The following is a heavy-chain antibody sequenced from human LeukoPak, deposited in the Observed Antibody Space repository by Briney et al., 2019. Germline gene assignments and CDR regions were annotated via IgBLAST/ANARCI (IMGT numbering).Heavy chain of an antibody. CDR2: IWYDGSNK. Sequence: GGSLRLSCAASGFTFSSYGMHWVRQAPGKGLEWVAVIWYDGSNKYYADSVKGRFTISRDNSKNTLYLQMNSLRAEDTAVYYCARDRWMVRGVAPDYWCQGTLVTVSS. D-gene: IGHD3-10*01. J-gene: IGHJ4*02. CDR3: ARDRWMVRGVAPDY. V-gene: IGHV3-33*01. CDR1: GFTFSSYG.